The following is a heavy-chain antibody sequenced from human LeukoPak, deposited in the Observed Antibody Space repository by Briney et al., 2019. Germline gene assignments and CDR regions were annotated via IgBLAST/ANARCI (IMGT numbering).Heavy chain of an antibody. CDR3: ASHYNYYSIYPYHFDF. CDR2: IYYTGST. Sequence: SETLSLTCTVSGGSISSISYYWGWIRQPPGKGLEWIGSIYYTGSTDYNPSLKSRVTISVDTSKNQFSLKLSSVTAADTAVYYCASHYNYYSIYPYHFDFWGQGTLVTVSS. J-gene: IGHJ4*02. V-gene: IGHV4-39*01. CDR1: GGSISSISYY. D-gene: IGHD4-11*01.